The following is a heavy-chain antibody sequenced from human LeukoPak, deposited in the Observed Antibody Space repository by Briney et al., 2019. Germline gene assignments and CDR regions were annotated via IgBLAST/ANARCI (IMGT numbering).Heavy chain of an antibody. CDR2: IYYSGST. D-gene: IGHD6-19*01. CDR3: ARGSIAVAGTVGFDY. Sequence: SQTLSLTCTVSGGSINSGTYYWSWIRQPAGKGLEWIGRIYYSGSTYYNPSLKSRVTISVDTSKNQFSLKLSSVTAADTAVYYCARGSIAVAGTVGFDYWGQGTLVTVSS. CDR1: GGSINSGTYY. V-gene: IGHV4-61*02. J-gene: IGHJ4*02.